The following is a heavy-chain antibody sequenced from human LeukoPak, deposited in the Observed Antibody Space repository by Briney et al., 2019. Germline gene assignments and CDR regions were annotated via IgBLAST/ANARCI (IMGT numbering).Heavy chain of an antibody. Sequence: SETLSLTCTVSGGSISSYYWSWIRQPPGKGLEWIGYIYYSGSTNYNPSLKSRVTISVDTSKNQFSLKLSSVTAADTAVYYCARAEYYDFWSGHPGHWFDPWGQGTLVTVSS. D-gene: IGHD3-3*01. V-gene: IGHV4-59*01. CDR3: ARAEYYDFWSGHPGHWFDP. J-gene: IGHJ5*02. CDR1: GGSISSYY. CDR2: IYYSGST.